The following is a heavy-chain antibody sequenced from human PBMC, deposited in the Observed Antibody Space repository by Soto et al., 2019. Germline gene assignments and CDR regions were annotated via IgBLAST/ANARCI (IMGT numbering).Heavy chain of an antibody. CDR2: IYYSGST. J-gene: IGHJ6*02. CDR3: ARDPSVAATRDHGDYDPYYYYYGMDV. V-gene: IGHV4-59*12. Sequence: PSETLSLTCTVSGGSISSYYWSWIRQPPGKGLEWIGYIYYSGSTYYNPSLKSRVTISVDTSKNQFSLKLSSVTAADTAVYYCARDPSVAATRDHGDYDPYYYYYGMDVWGQGTTVTVSS. CDR1: GGSISSYY. D-gene: IGHD2-15*01.